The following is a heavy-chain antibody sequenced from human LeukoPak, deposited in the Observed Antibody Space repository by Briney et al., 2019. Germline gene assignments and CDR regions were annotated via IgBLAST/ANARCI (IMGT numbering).Heavy chain of an antibody. J-gene: IGHJ4*02. V-gene: IGHV1-2*02. Sequence: GASVKVSCKASGYTXTGYYMHWVRQAPGQGLEWMGWINPNSGGTNYAQNFPGRVTMTRDTSISTAYMELSRLRSDDTAVYYCARDSAGYYYDTSGPIYYFDYWGQGTLVTVSS. D-gene: IGHD3-22*01. CDR3: ARDSAGYYYDTSGPIYYFDY. CDR2: INPNSGGT. CDR1: GYTXTGYY.